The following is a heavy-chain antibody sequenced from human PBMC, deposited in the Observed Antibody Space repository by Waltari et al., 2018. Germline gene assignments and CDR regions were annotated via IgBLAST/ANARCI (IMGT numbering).Heavy chain of an antibody. D-gene: IGHD6-19*01. CDR1: GFSLSTRGVG. Sequence: QITLKESGPTLVKPTQTLTLTCTFSGFSLSTRGVGVGWIRQPPGKALEWLALIYWDDDKRYSPSMKSRLTITKDTSKNQVVLTMTNMDPVDTATYYCAHDSRGWYSGSMDVWGQGTTVTVSS. J-gene: IGHJ6*02. V-gene: IGHV2-5*02. CDR2: IYWDDDK. CDR3: AHDSRGWYSGSMDV.